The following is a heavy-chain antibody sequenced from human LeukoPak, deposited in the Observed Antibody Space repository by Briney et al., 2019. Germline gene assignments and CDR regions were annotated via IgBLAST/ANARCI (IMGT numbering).Heavy chain of an antibody. CDR2: ISSSSTYI. CDR3: ASDAKPLDY. CDR1: GVAFSSYS. Sequence: GGALRLSCEASGVAFSSYSMNWVRQAPGKGLEWVSSISSSSTYIYYADSVKGRFTISRDNAKNSLYLQMNSLRAEDTAVYYCASDAKPLDYWGQGTLVTVSS. V-gene: IGHV3-21*01. J-gene: IGHJ4*02.